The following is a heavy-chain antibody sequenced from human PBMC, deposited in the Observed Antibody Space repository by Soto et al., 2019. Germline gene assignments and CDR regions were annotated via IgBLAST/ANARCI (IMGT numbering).Heavy chain of an antibody. CDR1: GGSISSSSDY. CDR2: IYYSGST. J-gene: IGHJ4*02. V-gene: IGHV4-39*01. Sequence: SETLSLTCTVSGGSISSSSDYWGWLRQPPGKGLEWIGSIYYSGSTYYNPSLRSRVTISVDTSKNQFSLKLSSVTAADTAVYYCADINDSSGYVDYWGQGTLVTVSS. D-gene: IGHD3-22*01. CDR3: ADINDSSGYVDY.